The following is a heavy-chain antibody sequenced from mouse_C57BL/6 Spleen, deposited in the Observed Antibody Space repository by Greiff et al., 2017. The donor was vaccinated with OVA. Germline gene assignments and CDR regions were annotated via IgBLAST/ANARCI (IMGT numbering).Heavy chain of an antibody. CDR1: GYTFTGYW. V-gene: IGHV1-9*01. D-gene: IGHD4-1*01. CDR3: AKTGQGGDWYFDV. CDR2: ILPGSGST. Sequence: QVQLKESGAALMKPGASVKLSCKATGYTFTGYWIEWVKQRPGHGLEWIGEILPGSGSTNYNEKFKGKATFTADTSSNTAYLQLSSLTTEDSAIKYCAKTGQGGDWYFDVWGTGTTVTVSS. J-gene: IGHJ1*03.